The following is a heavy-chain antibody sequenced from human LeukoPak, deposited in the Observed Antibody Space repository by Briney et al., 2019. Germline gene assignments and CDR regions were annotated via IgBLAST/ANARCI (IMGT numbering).Heavy chain of an antibody. J-gene: IGHJ4*02. V-gene: IGHV3-23*01. CDR3: AKIQRGYSYGTSDY. CDR2: ISGSGGST. CDR1: GFTFSSYA. D-gene: IGHD5-18*01. Sequence: GGSLRLSCAASGFTFSSYAMSWVRQAPGKGLEWVSAISGSGGSTYYADSVKGRFTISRDNSKNMLYLQMNSLRAEDTAVYYCAKIQRGYSYGTSDYWGQGTLVTVSS.